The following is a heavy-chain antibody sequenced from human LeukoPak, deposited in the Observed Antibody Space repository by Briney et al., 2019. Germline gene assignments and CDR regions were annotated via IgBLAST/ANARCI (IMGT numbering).Heavy chain of an antibody. CDR3: ATCGSCYSPYYYYYGMDV. CDR2: FDPEDGET. Sequence: ASVKVSCKVSGYTHTELSMHWVRQAPGKGLEWMGGFDPEDGETIYAQKFQGRVTMTEDTSTDTAYMELSSLRSEDTAVYYCATCGSCYSPYYYYYGMDVWGQGTTVTVSS. CDR1: GYTHTELS. D-gene: IGHD2-15*01. V-gene: IGHV1-24*01. J-gene: IGHJ6*02.